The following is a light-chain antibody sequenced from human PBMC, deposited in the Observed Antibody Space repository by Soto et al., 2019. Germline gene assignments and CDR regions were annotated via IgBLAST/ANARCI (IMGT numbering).Light chain of an antibody. J-gene: IGKJ4*01. CDR2: WAS. Sequence: DIVMTQSPDSLAVSLGERATINCKSSQSVLYSYNNKYYLAWYQQIPGQPPKLLIYWASSRESGVPDRFSGSGSGTDFTLTISSLQAEDAAVYYCQQYYDAPLTFGGGTKVEIK. V-gene: IGKV4-1*01. CDR1: QSVLYSYNNKYY. CDR3: QQYYDAPLT.